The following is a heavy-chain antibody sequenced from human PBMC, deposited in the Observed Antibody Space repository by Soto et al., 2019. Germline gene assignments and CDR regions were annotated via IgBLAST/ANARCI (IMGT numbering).Heavy chain of an antibody. CDR1: GFTFSSYA. J-gene: IGHJ2*01. Sequence: QVQLVESGGGVVQPGRSLRLSCAASGFTFSSYAMHWVRQAPGKGLEWVAVISYDGSNKYYADSVKGRFTISRDNSKNPLYLQMNSRRAEDTAGYYCAFATSSTRTFWYFDLWGRGTLVTVSS. V-gene: IGHV3-30-3*01. CDR3: AFATSSTRTFWYFDL. CDR2: ISYDGSNK.